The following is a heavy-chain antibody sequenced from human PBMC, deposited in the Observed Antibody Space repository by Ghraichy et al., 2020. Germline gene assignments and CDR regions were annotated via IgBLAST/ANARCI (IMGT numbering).Heavy chain of an antibody. Sequence: GGSLRLSCATSGFTFRSYAMVWVRQAPGKGLQWVSAISGSDDSTYYADSVQGRFAISRDNSKSTLYLQMNSLRAEDTAVYYCAKIWYTRSPIDYWGQGTLVTVSS. V-gene: IGHV3-23*01. CDR2: ISGSDDST. CDR1: GFTFRSYA. J-gene: IGHJ4*02. D-gene: IGHD6-6*01. CDR3: AKIWYTRSPIDY.